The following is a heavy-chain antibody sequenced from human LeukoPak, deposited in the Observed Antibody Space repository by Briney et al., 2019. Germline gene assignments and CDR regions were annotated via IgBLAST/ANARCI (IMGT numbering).Heavy chain of an antibody. V-gene: IGHV3-21*04. CDR1: GFTFSSYS. J-gene: IGHJ4*02. CDR3: AKDDCTNGVCYTRDY. Sequence: SGGSLRLSCAASGFTFSSYSMNWVRQAPGKGLEWVSSISSSSSYIYYADSVKGQFTISRDNSKNTLYLQMNSLRAEDTAVYYCAKDDCTNGVCYTRDYWGQGTLVTVSS. D-gene: IGHD2-8*01. CDR2: ISSSSSYI.